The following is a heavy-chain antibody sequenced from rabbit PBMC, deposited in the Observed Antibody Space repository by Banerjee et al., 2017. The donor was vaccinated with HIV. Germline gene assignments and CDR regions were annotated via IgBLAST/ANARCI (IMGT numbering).Heavy chain of an antibody. Sequence: QSLEESGGDLVKPGTSLTLTCTASGFSFSSSYYMCWVRQAPGKGLEWIGCIYTNDGNTYYASWAKGRFTISETSSTMVTLQMTSLTAADTATYFCARDTNGNSVAFSLWGQGTLVTVS. J-gene: IGHJ4*01. CDR2: IYTNDGNT. V-gene: IGHV1S40*01. CDR3: ARDTNGNSVAFSL. CDR1: GFSFSSSYY. D-gene: IGHD7-1*01.